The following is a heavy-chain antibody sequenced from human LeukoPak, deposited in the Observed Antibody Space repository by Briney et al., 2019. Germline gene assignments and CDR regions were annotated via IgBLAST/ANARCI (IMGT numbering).Heavy chain of an antibody. CDR2: ISGSGGST. J-gene: IGHJ4*02. D-gene: IGHD3-10*01. CDR1: GFTFSSYA. CDR3: AKTRLLWFGELLDIDY. V-gene: IGHV3-23*01. Sequence: GGSLRLSCAASGFTFSSYAMSWVRQAPGKGLEWVSAISGSGGSTYYADSVKGRFTISRDNSKNRLFLQMNSLRAEDTAVYYCAKTRLLWFGELLDIDYWGQGTLVTVSS.